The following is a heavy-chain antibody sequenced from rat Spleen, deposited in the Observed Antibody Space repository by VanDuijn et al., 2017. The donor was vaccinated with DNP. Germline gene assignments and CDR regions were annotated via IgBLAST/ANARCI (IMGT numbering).Heavy chain of an antibody. CDR3: TTDVYGPDY. CDR2: ISYDGGST. CDR1: GFTFSDYN. V-gene: IGHV5-20*01. Sequence: EVQLVESGGGLVQPGRSLKLSCAGSGFTFSDYNMAWVRQAPREGLEWVATISYDGGSTYYRDSVKGRFTISRDNAKSSLYLQMDSLRSEDTATYYCTTDVYGPDYWGQGVLVTVSS. J-gene: IGHJ2*01. D-gene: IGHD1-11*01.